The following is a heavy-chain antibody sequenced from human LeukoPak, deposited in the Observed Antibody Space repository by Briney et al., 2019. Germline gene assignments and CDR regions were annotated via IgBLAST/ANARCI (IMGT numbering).Heavy chain of an antibody. D-gene: IGHD1-1*01. CDR1: GFTFSSYA. V-gene: IGHV3-30-3*01. J-gene: IGHJ4*02. CDR2: ISYDGSSK. Sequence: GGSLRLSCAASGFTFSSYAMHWVRQAPGKGLEWVAVISYDGSSKYYADSVKGRFTISRDNSKNTLYLQMNSLRAEDTAVYYCARDRGGGTGYWGQGTLVTVSS. CDR3: ARDRGGGTGY.